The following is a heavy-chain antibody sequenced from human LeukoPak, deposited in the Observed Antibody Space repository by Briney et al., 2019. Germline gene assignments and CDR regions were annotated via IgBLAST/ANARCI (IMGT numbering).Heavy chain of an antibody. D-gene: IGHD4-11*01. CDR3: ARDLSNHYYYYGMDV. V-gene: IGHV4-31*03. CDR1: GGSISSGDYY. J-gene: IGHJ6*02. Sequence: NPSQTLSLTCTVSGGSISSGDYYWSWIRQHPGKGLEWIGYIYYSGSTYYNPSLKSRVTISVDTSKNQFSLKLSSVTAADTAVYYCARDLSNHYYYYGMDVWGQGTTVTVSS. CDR2: IYYSGST.